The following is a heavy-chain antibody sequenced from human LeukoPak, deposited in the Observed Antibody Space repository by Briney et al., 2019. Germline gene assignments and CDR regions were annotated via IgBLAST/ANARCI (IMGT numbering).Heavy chain of an antibody. CDR1: GYTFTDYA. J-gene: IGHJ5*02. Sequence: ASVTVSCKASGYTFTDYALHWVRQVPGQRLEWIGLINAGNGNTKYSQKFQGRVTITRDTSASTAYMELSSPRSEDTAVYYCARRLGYCSGGSCGTGGWFDPWGQGTLVTVSS. V-gene: IGHV1-3*01. CDR3: ARRLGYCSGGSCGTGGWFDP. D-gene: IGHD2-15*01. CDR2: INAGNGNT.